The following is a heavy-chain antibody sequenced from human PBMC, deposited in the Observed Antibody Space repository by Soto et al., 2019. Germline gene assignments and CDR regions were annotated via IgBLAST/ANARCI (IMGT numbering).Heavy chain of an antibody. CDR1: GYTFTSYD. J-gene: IGHJ6*02. D-gene: IGHD2-15*01. CDR2: MNPNSGNT. Sequence: ASVKVSCKASGYTFTSYDINWVRQATGQGLEWMGWMNPNSGNTGYAQKFQGRVTMTRNTSISTAYMELSSLRSEDTAAYYCARGGDCSGGSCYLSYYYYGMDVWGQGTTVTVSS. V-gene: IGHV1-8*01. CDR3: ARGGDCSGGSCYLSYYYYGMDV.